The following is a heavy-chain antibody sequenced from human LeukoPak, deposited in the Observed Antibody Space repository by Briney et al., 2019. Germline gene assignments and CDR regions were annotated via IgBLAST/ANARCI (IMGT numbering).Heavy chain of an antibody. Sequence: SVKVSCKASGYTFTGYYMHWVRQAPGQGLEWMGGIIPIFGTANYAQKFQGRVTITADKSTSTAYMELSSLRSEDTAVYYCASQGGSGSLNWFDPWGQGTLVTVSS. V-gene: IGHV1-69*06. CDR1: GYTFTGYY. J-gene: IGHJ5*02. CDR3: ASQGGSGSLNWFDP. CDR2: IIPIFGTA. D-gene: IGHD3-10*01.